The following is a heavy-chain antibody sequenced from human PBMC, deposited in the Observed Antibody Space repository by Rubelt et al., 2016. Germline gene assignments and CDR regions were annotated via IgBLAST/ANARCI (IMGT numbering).Heavy chain of an antibody. CDR3: ARDHTRVGGNGY. V-gene: IGHV1-18*01. CDR2: ISAYNGNT. CDR1: GGTFSSYA. D-gene: IGHD4-23*01. J-gene: IGHJ4*02. Sequence: QVQLVQSGAEVKKPGSSVKVSCKASGGTFSSYAISWVRQAPGQGLEWMGWISAYNGNTNYAQKLQGGVTMTTDTSTSTAYMELGSLRSDDTAGYYWARDHTRVGGNGYWGQGTLVTVSS.